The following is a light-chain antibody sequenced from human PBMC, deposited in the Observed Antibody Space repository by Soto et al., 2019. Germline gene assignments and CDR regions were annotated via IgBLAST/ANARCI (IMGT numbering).Light chain of an antibody. J-gene: IGKJ1*01. CDR2: GAS. V-gene: IGKV3-15*01. CDR1: QSVSSD. CDR3: QQYNRWPPRT. Sequence: EIVLTQSPGTLSLSPGEISTLSCRASQSVSSDLAWYQQKPGQAPRLLIYGASTRATGIPARFSGSGSGTEFTLTIRSLQSEDFAVYYCQQYNRWPPRTCGQGTTGDIK.